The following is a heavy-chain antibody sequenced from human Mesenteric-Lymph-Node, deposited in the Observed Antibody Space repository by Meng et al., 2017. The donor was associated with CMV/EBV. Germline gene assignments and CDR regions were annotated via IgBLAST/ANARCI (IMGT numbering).Heavy chain of an antibody. J-gene: IGHJ4*02. CDR1: GYGFTSYY. V-gene: IGHV1-46*01. CDR2: INPSGGST. Sequence: ASVKVSCKASGYGFTSYYMHWVRQAPGQGLEWMGIINPSGGSTNYAQKFQGRVTMIRDTSTSTVSMEFSSLRSEDTAVYYCARGGGGYNYGYRGDYWGQGTLVTVSS. D-gene: IGHD5-18*01. CDR3: ARGGGGYNYGYRGDY.